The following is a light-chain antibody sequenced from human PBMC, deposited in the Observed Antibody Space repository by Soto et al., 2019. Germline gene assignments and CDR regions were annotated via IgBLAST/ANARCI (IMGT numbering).Light chain of an antibody. CDR1: SSDVGGYNY. CDR2: EVS. V-gene: IGLV2-14*01. CDR3: SSYTSSSTPV. Sequence: QSVLTQPASVSGSPGQSITISCTGTSSDVGGYNYVSWYQQHPGKAPKLMIYEVSNRPSGVSNRFSGSKSGNTASLTISGLQAEDVADYYCSSYTSSSTPVFGTGTKLTVL. J-gene: IGLJ1*01.